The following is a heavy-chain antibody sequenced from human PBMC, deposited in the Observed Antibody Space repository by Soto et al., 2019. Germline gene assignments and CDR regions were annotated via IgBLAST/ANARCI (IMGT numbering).Heavy chain of an antibody. V-gene: IGHV1-69*02. CDR1: GGALSSYT. CDR2: IIPILGIA. J-gene: IGHJ4*02. Sequence: ASVKVSCKASGGALSSYTISWVRQAPGQGLEWMGRIIPILGIANYAQKFQGRVTITADKSTSTAYMELSSLRSEDTAVYYCARAPGYCSGGSCYLGYWGQGTLVTVSS. D-gene: IGHD2-15*01. CDR3: ARAPGYCSGGSCYLGY.